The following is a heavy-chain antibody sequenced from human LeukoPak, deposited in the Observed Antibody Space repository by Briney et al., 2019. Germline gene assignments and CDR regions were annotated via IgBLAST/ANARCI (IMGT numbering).Heavy chain of an antibody. J-gene: IGHJ6*03. D-gene: IGHD3-10*01. CDR1: GFIFNNYA. V-gene: IGHV3-30*04. Sequence: SGGSLRLSCAASGFIFNNYAMHWVRQAPGKGLEWVALISSDGSKKDYADSVKGRFTISRDNAKNTLYLQMNSLRAEDTAVYYCAKTYYSSRAHYYYYYYMDVWGKGTTVTVSS. CDR3: AKTYYSSRAHYYYYYYMDV. CDR2: ISSDGSKK.